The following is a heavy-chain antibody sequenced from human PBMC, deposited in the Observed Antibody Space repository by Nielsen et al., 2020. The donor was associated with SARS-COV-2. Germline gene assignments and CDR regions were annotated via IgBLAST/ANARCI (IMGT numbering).Heavy chain of an antibody. V-gene: IGHV1-18*01. CDR1: GYTFTSYG. CDR3: ARGPVVVPDYYYYGMDV. J-gene: IGHJ6*02. Sequence: ASVKVSCKASGYTFTSYGISWVRQAPGQGLEWMGWISAYNGNTNYAQKLQGRVTMTTDTSTSTAYMELRSLRSDDTAVYYCARGPVVVPDYYYYGMDVWGQGTTVIVSS. D-gene: IGHD2-2*01. CDR2: ISAYNGNT.